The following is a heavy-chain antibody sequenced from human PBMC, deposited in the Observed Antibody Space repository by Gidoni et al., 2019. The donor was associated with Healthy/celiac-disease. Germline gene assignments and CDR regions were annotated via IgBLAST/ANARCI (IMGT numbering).Heavy chain of an antibody. CDR3: ARLKPWSGTS. J-gene: IGHJ4*02. V-gene: IGHV4-39*01. Sequence: QLQLQESGPGLVKPSATLSLTCTVSGGSISSSSYYWGWIRQPPGKGLEWIGSIYYSGSTYYNPSLKSRVTISVDTSKNQFSLKLSSVTAADTAVYYCARLKPWSGTSWGQGTLVTVSS. CDR2: IYYSGST. D-gene: IGHD3-3*01. CDR1: GGSISSSSYY.